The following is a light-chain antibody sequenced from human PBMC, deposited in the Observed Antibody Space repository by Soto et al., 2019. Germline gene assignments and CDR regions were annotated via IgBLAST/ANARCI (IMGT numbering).Light chain of an antibody. CDR2: GAS. V-gene: IGKV3-15*01. CDR3: QQYHYWWT. J-gene: IGKJ1*01. Sequence: EIVLTQSPGTLSLSPGERATLSCRASQSVTSNYLAWYQQTPGQAPRLLFFGASNRATGVSARFSGSGSGTEFTLTISSPQSEDFAVYYCQQYHYWWTFGQGTKVDIK. CDR1: QSVTSN.